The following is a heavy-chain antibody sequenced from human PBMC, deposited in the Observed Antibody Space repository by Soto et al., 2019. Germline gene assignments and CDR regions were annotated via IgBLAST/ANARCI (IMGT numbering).Heavy chain of an antibody. CDR2: IKQDGSEK. J-gene: IGHJ5*02. V-gene: IGHV3-7*01. CDR3: ARLRYYDSSGALLGFDP. Sequence: EVQLVESGGGLVQPGGSLRLSCAASGFTFSTYWMSWVRQAPGKGLEWLDNIKQDGSEKYSKNSLYVQMSSLRAEHTAVYYCARLRYYDSSGALLGFDPWGQGTLGSASS. CDR1: GFTFSTYW. D-gene: IGHD3-22*01.